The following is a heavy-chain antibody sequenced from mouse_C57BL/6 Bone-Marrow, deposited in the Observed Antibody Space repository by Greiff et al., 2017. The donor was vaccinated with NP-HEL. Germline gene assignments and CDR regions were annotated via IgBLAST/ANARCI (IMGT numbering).Heavy chain of an antibody. CDR2: IWTGGGT. V-gene: IGHV2-9-1*01. Sequence: VHLVESGPGLVAPSQSLSITCTVSGFSLTSYAISWVRQPPGKGLEWLGVIWTGGGTNYNSALKSRLSISKDNSKSQVFLKMNSLQTDDTARYYCARMISTVVAHYYAMDYWGQGTSVTVSS. J-gene: IGHJ4*01. CDR1: GFSLTSYA. CDR3: ARMISTVVAHYYAMDY. D-gene: IGHD1-1*01.